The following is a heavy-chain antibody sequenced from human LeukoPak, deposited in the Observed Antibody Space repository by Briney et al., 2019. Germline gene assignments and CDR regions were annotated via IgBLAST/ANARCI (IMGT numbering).Heavy chain of an antibody. CDR3: ARGGGYSYGPVKY. J-gene: IGHJ4*02. V-gene: IGHV1-69*05. CDR2: IIPIFGTT. CDR1: GGTFSSYA. D-gene: IGHD5-18*01. Sequence: SVKVSCKASGGTFSSYASSWVRQAPGQGLEWMGGIIPIFGTTNYAQKFQGRVTVATDKSTGTAYMELSGLRSEDTAVYYCARGGGYSYGPVKYWGQGTLVTVSS.